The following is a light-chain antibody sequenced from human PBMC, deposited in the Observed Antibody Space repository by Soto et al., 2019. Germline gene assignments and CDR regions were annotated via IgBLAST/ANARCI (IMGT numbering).Light chain of an antibody. Sequence: EIVLTQSPATLSLSPGERATLSCRASQSVSSHLAWYQQKPGQSPRLLIYDASNRATGIPDRFSGSGSGTDFTLTISRLEPDDFAVYYCQQYGSSPPITCGQGTRLEN. V-gene: IGKV3-20*01. CDR3: QQYGSSPPIT. CDR1: QSVSSH. CDR2: DAS. J-gene: IGKJ5*01.